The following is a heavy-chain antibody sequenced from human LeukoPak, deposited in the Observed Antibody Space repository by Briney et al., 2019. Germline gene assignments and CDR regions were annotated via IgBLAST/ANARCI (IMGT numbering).Heavy chain of an antibody. CDR1: GGSISSYY. CDR3: ARADDGFGENI. CDR2: IYYSGST. V-gene: IGHV4-59*01. D-gene: IGHD3-10*01. Sequence: SETLSLTCTVPGGSISSYYWSWIRQPPGKGLEWIGYIYYSGSTNYNPSLKSRVTISVDTSKNQFSLTLSSVTAADTAVYYCARADDGFGENIWGQGTMVTVSS. J-gene: IGHJ3*02.